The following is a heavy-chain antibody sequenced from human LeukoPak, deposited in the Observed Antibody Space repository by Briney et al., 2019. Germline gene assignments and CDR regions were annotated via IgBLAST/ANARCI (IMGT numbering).Heavy chain of an antibody. CDR2: INHSGST. D-gene: IGHD3-10*01. CDR3: ARVGPYYGSGSYWIDY. CDR1: GGSFSGYY. J-gene: IGHJ4*02. Sequence: PSETLSLTCAVYGGSFSGYYWSWIRQPPGKGLEWIGEINHSGSTNYNPSLKSRVTISVDTSKNQFSLKLSSVTAADTAVYYCARVGPYYGSGSYWIDYWGQGTLVTVSS. V-gene: IGHV4-34*01.